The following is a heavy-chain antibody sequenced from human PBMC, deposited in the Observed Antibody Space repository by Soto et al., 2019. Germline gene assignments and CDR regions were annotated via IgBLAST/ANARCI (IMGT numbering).Heavy chain of an antibody. J-gene: IGHJ6*03. CDR2: IYYSGST. CDR3: ARDGGYTVTTLDRDYYYYMDV. CDR1: GGSISSGGYY. D-gene: IGHD4-17*01. Sequence: SETLSLTCTVSGGSISSGGYYWSWIRQHPGKGLEWIGYIYYSGSTYYNPSLKSRVTISVDTSKNQFSLKLSSVTAADTAVYYCARDGGYTVTTLDRDYYYYMDVWGKGTTVTVSS. V-gene: IGHV4-31*03.